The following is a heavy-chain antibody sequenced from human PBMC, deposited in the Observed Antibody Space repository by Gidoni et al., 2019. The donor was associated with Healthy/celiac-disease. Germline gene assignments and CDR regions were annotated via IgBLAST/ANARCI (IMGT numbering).Heavy chain of an antibody. CDR2: IYTSGST. CDR1: GGSISSGSYY. V-gene: IGHV4-61*02. J-gene: IGHJ4*02. Sequence: QVQLQESGPGLVKPSQTLSLTCTVSGGSISSGSYYWSWIRQPAGKGLEWIGRIYTSGSTNYNPSLKSRVTISVDTSKNQFSLKLSSVTAADTAVYYCARWEERGYSYGFDYWGQGTLVTVSS. D-gene: IGHD5-18*01. CDR3: ARWEERGYSYGFDY.